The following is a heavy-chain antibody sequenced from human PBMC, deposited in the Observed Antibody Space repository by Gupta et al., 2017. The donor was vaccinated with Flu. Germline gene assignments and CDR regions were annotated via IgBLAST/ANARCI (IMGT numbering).Heavy chain of an antibody. V-gene: IGHV6-1*01. Sequence: QVNLQQSGPGLVKPSQSLSLTCVISGDFVSSTSATWNWIRLSPSRGLEWLARTYYRSKWYSDYAVSVRSRLTINPDTSKNQFSLQLNSVTPEDTAVYYCARIGGYSSGGNAFDIWGEGTPVTVSS. CDR1: GDFVSSTSAT. CDR2: TYYRSKWYS. CDR3: ARIGGYSSGGNAFDI. D-gene: IGHD6-19*01. J-gene: IGHJ3*02.